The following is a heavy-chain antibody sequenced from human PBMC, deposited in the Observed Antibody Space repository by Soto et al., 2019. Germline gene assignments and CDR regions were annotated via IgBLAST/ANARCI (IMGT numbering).Heavy chain of an antibody. CDR3: ASLALPGVTPLLSPNAFDYYDGIDL. V-gene: IGHV1-69*01. CDR1: GGTFSSYA. Sequence: QVQLVQSGAEVKKPGSSVKVSCKASGGTFSSYAISWVRQAPGQGLEWMGGIIPIFGTANYAQKFQGRVTITEEEATSTAYMELSSLRSEDTAVYYCASLALPGVTPLLSPNAFDYYDGIDLWGQGTTVTVSS. J-gene: IGHJ6*02. CDR2: IIPIFGTA. D-gene: IGHD3-10*01.